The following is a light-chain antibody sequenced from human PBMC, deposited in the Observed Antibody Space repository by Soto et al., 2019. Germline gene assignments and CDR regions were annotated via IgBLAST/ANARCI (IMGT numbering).Light chain of an antibody. CDR1: QSVEKY. CDR2: DTS. V-gene: IGKV3-11*01. Sequence: EVVLTQSPATLSLSPGERAILSCRASQSVEKYLVWYQQKPGQAPRLLIYDTSNRATGIPARFSGSGSETYFTLTINSLEPEDFAVYYCQQRKHWPPLTFGGGTKVELK. CDR3: QQRKHWPPLT. J-gene: IGKJ4*01.